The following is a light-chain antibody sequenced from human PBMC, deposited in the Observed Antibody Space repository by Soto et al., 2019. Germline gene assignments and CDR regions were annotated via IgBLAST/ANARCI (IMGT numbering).Light chain of an antibody. J-gene: IGKJ3*01. V-gene: IGKV1-5*01. CDR1: QTFSGW. CDR3: QQGVT. CDR2: DGS. Sequence: DIQMTQSPSTLSAFVGDRVTITCRASQTFSGWLAWYQQNPGKAPKLLIYDGSSLESGVPSRFSGSGSGTEFTLTISSLQPGDFATYYCQQGVTFGPGTKVDLK.